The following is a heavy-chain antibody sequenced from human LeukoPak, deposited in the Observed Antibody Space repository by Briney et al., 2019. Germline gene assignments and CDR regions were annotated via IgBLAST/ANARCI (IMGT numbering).Heavy chain of an antibody. D-gene: IGHD2-2*01. CDR2: IKSKTGGGTT. CDR3: TTEYCSSTSCYDG. CDR1: GFTFSNAW. J-gene: IGHJ4*02. V-gene: IGHV3-15*01. Sequence: GGSLRLSCAASGFTFSNAWMSWVRQAPGKGLEWVGRIKSKTGGGTTDYAAPVKGRFTISRDDSKNTLYLQMNSLKTEDTAVYYCTTEYCSSTSCYDGWGQGTLVTVSS.